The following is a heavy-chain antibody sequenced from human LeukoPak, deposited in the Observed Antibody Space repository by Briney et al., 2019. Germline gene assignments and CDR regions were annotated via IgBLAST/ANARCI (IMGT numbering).Heavy chain of an antibody. CDR2: ISYDGSNK. D-gene: IGHD3-22*01. V-gene: IGHV3-30*04. CDR1: GFTFSSYA. J-gene: IGHJ6*03. Sequence: GGSLRLSCAASGFTFSSYAMHWVRQAPGKGLEWVAVISYDGSNKYYADSVKGRFTISREHSKNTLYPQMNSLRAEDTAVYYCARDYYDSSGYSMYYYYYYMDVWGKGTTVTVSS. CDR3: ARDYYDSSGYSMYYYYYYMDV.